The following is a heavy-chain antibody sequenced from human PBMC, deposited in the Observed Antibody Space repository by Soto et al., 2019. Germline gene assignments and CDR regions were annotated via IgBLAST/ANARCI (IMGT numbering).Heavy chain of an antibody. Sequence: KPSETLSLTCAVNGGSFSGYYWSWIRQPPGKGLEWIGEINHSGSTNYNPSLKSRVTISVDTSKNQFSLKLRSVTAADTAVYYCARGGRGIDIPRGLDVWGQGTTVTVSS. D-gene: IGHD1-1*01. CDR2: INHSGST. V-gene: IGHV4-34*01. CDR3: ARGGRGIDIPRGLDV. CDR1: GGSFSGYY. J-gene: IGHJ6*02.